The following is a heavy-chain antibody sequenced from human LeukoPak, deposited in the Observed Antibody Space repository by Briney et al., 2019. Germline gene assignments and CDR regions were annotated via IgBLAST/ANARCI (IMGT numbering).Heavy chain of an antibody. D-gene: IGHD6-19*01. CDR3: AKDARRTNGWYFFDY. CDR1: GFAFSSQA. V-gene: IGHV3-23*01. J-gene: IGHJ4*02. Sequence: GGSLRLSCAASGFAFSSQAMGWVRQAPGKGLEWVSVINDSGSITYYADSVKGRFTISRDNSKNTLFLQMNSLRAEDTAVYYCAKDARRTNGWYFFDYWGQGTLVTVSS. CDR2: INDSGSIT.